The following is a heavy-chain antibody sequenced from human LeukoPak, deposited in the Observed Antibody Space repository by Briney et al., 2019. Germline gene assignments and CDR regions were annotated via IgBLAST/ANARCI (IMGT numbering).Heavy chain of an antibody. V-gene: IGHV4-34*01. CDR1: GGSFSGYY. D-gene: IGHD4-17*01. Sequence: SETLSLTCAVYGGSFSGYYWSWIRQPPGKGLEWIGEINHSGSTNYKPSLKSRVTISVDTSKNQFSLKLSSVTAADTAVYYCARGDFEALRDAFDIWGQGTMVTVSS. CDR3: ARGDFEALRDAFDI. CDR2: INHSGST. J-gene: IGHJ3*02.